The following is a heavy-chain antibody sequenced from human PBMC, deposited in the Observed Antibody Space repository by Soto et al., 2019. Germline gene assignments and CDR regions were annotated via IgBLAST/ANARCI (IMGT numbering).Heavy chain of an antibody. CDR3: ARVRGGYYYYGMDV. CDR2: INAGNGNT. V-gene: IGHV1-3*01. D-gene: IGHD3-16*01. CDR1: GYTFTSYA. J-gene: IGHJ6*02. Sequence: ASVKVSCKASGYTFTSYAMHWVRQAPGQRLEWMGWINAGNGNTKYSQKFQGRVTITRDTSASTAYMELSSLRSEDTAAYYCARVRGGYYYYGMDVWGQGTTVTVS.